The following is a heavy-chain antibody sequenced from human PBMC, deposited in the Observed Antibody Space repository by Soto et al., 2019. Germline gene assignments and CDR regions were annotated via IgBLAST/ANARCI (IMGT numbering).Heavy chain of an antibody. CDR3: ARGNMVDSSGGWFDP. V-gene: IGHV3-7*05. CDR2: IKQDGSAK. CDR1: GFTFSDFW. Sequence: EVQLVESGGGLVQPGGSLRLSCAASGFTFSDFWMSWVRQAPGKGLEWVANIKQDGSAKYSVDSVKGRFTISRDNAKNSLYLQMNSLRAEDTAVYYCARGNMVDSSGGWFDPWGQGTLVTVSS. D-gene: IGHD2-15*01. J-gene: IGHJ5*02.